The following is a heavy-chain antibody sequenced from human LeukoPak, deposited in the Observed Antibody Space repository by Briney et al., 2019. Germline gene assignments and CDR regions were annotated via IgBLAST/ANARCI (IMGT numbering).Heavy chain of an antibody. V-gene: IGHV1-2*02. CDR3: AALPALVLSHAFDM. J-gene: IGHJ3*02. CDR1: GYTFTVYY. CDR2: INPNSGGT. D-gene: IGHD2/OR15-2a*01. Sequence: GAAVTVSCMASGYTFTVYYMHWVRRAPGQGLEWMGWINPNSGGTNYAQKFQGRVTITKDTSISTPYMALSRLRSDDTAVYYCAALPALVLSHAFDMWGQGTMVTVSS.